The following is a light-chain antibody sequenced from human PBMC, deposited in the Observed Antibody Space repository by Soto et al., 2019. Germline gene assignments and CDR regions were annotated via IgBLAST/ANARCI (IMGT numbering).Light chain of an antibody. CDR1: RVGTES. J-gene: IGLJ1*01. Sequence: SYELTQPPSVSVAPGQTARITCGGGRVGTESVHWYQQKPGQASVLVVYDDSNRPSGIPERFSGSNSANTATLTITRVAAGDEADYYCQLWDTISDRYVFGTGTKVTVL. CDR3: QLWDTISDRYV. CDR2: DDS. V-gene: IGLV3-21*02.